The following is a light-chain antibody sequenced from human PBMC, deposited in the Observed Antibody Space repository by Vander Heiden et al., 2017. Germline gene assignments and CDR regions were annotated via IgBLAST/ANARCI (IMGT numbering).Light chain of an antibody. CDR1: ALPKKY. V-gene: IGLV3-16*01. CDR3: LSADSSGTYPGV. Sequence: SFQPTQPPSFSFYLVEMARITCLEEALPKKYAYWYQQKPGQFPVLVIYKDSERPSGIPERFSGSSSGTIVTLTISGVQAEDEADYYCLSADSSGTYPGVFGGGTKLTVL. J-gene: IGLJ3*02. CDR2: KDS.